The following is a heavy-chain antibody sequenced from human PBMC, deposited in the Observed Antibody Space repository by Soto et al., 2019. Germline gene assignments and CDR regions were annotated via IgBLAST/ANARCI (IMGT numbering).Heavy chain of an antibody. J-gene: IGHJ6*02. D-gene: IGHD3-10*01. CDR3: ASLYYFCSGSYYHYGMYV. CDR2: INAGNGNT. Sequence: ASVKVSCKASGYNFTSYAMHWVRQAPGQRLEWMGWINAGNGNTKYSQKFQGRVTITRDTSASTAYMELSSLRSEDTAVYYCASLYYFCSGSYYHYGMYVWGQGSTVTVSS. V-gene: IGHV1-3*01. CDR1: GYNFTSYA.